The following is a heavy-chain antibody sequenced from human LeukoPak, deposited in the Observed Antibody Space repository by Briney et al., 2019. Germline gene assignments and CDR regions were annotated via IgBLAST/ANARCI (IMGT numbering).Heavy chain of an antibody. Sequence: GGSLRLSCAASGFSVTSKYMNWVRQAPGKGLEWVSVIYIDGNTYYADSVKGRFAISRDNSKNTLFLQMNCLRAEDTAIYYCAKEYSSSWRIFDYWGQGTRVTVSS. J-gene: IGHJ4*02. CDR1: GFSVTSKY. D-gene: IGHD6-13*01. V-gene: IGHV3-53*01. CDR3: AKEYSSSWRIFDY. CDR2: IYIDGNT.